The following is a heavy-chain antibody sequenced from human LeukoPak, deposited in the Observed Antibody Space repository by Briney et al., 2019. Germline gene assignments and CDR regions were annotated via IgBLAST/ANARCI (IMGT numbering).Heavy chain of an antibody. Sequence: ASVKVSCKASGGTFSSYAISWVRQAPGQGLEWMGWINPNSGGTNYAQKFQGRVTMTRDTSISTAYMELSRLRSDDTAVYYCARGDLTGTTGRDWFDPWGQGTLVTVSS. CDR1: GGTFSSYA. CDR3: ARGDLTGTTGRDWFDP. CDR2: INPNSGGT. J-gene: IGHJ5*02. V-gene: IGHV1-2*02. D-gene: IGHD1-20*01.